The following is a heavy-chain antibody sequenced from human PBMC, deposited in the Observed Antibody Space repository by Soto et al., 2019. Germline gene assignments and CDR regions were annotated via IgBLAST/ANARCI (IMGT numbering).Heavy chain of an antibody. CDR1: GAFISSSSYY. J-gene: IGHJ5*02. V-gene: IGHV4-39*01. CDR2: IYHSGTT. Sequence: SETLSLTCTVSGAFISSSSYYWGWIRQPPGKGLEWIGSIYHSGTTYHNPSLKSRVSISVKTTRNQFYLKLSSVTAADTAVYYCVRGVAGTAWFDPWGQGTLVTVSS. CDR3: VRGVAGTAWFDP. D-gene: IGHD1-1*01.